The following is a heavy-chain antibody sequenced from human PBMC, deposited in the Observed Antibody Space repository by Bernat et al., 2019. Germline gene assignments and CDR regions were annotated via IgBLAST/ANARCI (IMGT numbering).Heavy chain of an antibody. CDR3: ARFDIRPGYCSSTSCYDGAITRNYFYYTDV. CDR2: VSHSGST. D-gene: IGHD2-2*01. V-gene: IGHV4-34*01. CDR1: GESFSGYY. J-gene: IGHJ6*03. Sequence: QVQVQQWGAGLLKPSETLSLTCAVYGESFSGYYWSWVRQLSGKGLEWLGEVSHSGSTNYNPSPKSRVTISVDPSKNQFSLKLRSVTAADTAVYYCARFDIRPGYCSSTSCYDGAITRNYFYYTDVWGKGTSVTVSS.